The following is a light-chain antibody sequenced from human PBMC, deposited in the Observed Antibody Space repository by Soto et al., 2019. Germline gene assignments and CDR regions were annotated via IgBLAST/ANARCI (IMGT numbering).Light chain of an antibody. CDR3: QQYNSYWT. V-gene: IGKV1-5*01. CDR2: DAS. Sequence: DLQMTQSTSTLSASVGDRVTITCRASQSISSWLAWYQQKPGKAPKLLIYDASSLESGVPSRFSGSGSGTEFTLTISRLKPEDFATYYCQQYNSYWTFGQGTKWIS. J-gene: IGKJ1*01. CDR1: QSISSW.